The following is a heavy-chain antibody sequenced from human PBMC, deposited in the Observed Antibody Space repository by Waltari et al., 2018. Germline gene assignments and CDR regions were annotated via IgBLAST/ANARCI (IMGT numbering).Heavy chain of an antibody. CDR1: VRTFSSYA. CDR2: IMPRFGIA. CDR3: ARMDYDDSSGYYDGNACDI. D-gene: IGHD3-22*01. Sequence: QVQLVQSGAEVKKHGSSVKVSCKSSVRTFSSYALSWVRQAPGQGLVWMGGIMPRFGIANDAQKFQGRVTITTVEATSTAYMELSSLRSEDTAVYYWARMDYDDSSGYYDGNACDIWGQGTMVTVSS. J-gene: IGHJ3*02. V-gene: IGHV1-69*05.